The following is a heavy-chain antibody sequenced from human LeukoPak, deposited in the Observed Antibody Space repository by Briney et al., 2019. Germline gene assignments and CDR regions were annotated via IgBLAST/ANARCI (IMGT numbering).Heavy chain of an antibody. V-gene: IGHV1-2*02. CDR3: AKAKSYLTVTGYFDY. D-gene: IGHD4-17*01. Sequence: GASVKVSCKASGYTFTGYYMHWVRQAPGQGLEWMGWINPNSGGTNYAQKFQGRVTMTRDTSISTAYMELNSLRAEDTAVYYCAKAKSYLTVTGYFDYWGQGTLVTVSS. CDR2: INPNSGGT. CDR1: GYTFTGYY. J-gene: IGHJ4*02.